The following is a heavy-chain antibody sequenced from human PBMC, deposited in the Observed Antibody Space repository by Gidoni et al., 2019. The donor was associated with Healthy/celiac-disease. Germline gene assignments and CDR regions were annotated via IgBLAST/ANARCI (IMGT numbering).Heavy chain of an antibody. D-gene: IGHD6-19*01. CDR3: ARVRQGLANQHYWYFDL. J-gene: IGHJ2*01. Sequence: EVQLVESGGGLVKPGGSLSLSCAASGFTFSSYSMNWVRQAPGKGLEWVSAISSSSSYIYYADSVKGRFTISRDNAKNSLYLQMNSLRAEDTAVHYCARVRQGLANQHYWYFDLWGRGTLVTVSS. V-gene: IGHV3-21*01. CDR2: ISSSSSYI. CDR1: GFTFSSYS.